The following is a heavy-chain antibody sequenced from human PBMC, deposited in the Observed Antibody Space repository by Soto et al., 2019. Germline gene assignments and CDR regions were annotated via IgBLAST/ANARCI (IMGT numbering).Heavy chain of an antibody. CDR2: INPNSGGT. V-gene: IGHV1-2*02. CDR3: AREGGYCSSTSCYDAFDI. Sequence: VASVKVSCKASGYTFTGYYMHWVRQAPGQGLEWMGWINPNSGGTNYAQKFQGRVTMTRDTSISTAYMELSRLRSDDTAVYYCAREGGYCSSTSCYDAFDIWGQGTMVTVSS. CDR1: GYTFTGYY. D-gene: IGHD2-2*01. J-gene: IGHJ3*02.